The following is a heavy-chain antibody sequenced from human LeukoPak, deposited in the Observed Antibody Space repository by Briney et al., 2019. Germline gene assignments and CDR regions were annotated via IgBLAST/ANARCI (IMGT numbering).Heavy chain of an antibody. CDR2: IYYSGST. J-gene: IGHJ4*02. CDR1: GGSISSGGYY. CDR3: ARGRNCSGGSCRKLYFDY. Sequence: SQTLSPTCTVSGGSISSGGYYWSWIRQHPGKGLEWIGYIYYSGSTYYNPSLKSRVTISVDTSKNQFSLKLSSVTAADTAVYYCARGRNCSGGSCRKLYFDYWGQGTLVTVSS. D-gene: IGHD2-15*01. V-gene: IGHV4-31*03.